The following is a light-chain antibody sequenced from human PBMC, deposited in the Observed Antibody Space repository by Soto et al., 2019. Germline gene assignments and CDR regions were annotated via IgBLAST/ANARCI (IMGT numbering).Light chain of an antibody. CDR2: DAS. V-gene: IGKV1-5*01. Sequence: DIQMTQSPSTLSASIGDRVTITCRASESIRTWLAWYQYKPGKAPKFLIYDASSLESGVPSRFSGSGSGTEFTLTISNLQPDDFATYFCQQYNNYPRTFGQGTKVDIK. J-gene: IGKJ1*01. CDR3: QQYNNYPRT. CDR1: ESIRTW.